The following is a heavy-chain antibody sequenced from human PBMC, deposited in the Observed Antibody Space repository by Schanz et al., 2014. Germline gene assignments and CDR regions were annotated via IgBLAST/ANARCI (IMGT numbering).Heavy chain of an antibody. CDR1: GFAFSSYG. V-gene: IGHV3-23*04. Sequence: EEQLVESGGGLVQPGGSLRLSCLASGFAFSSYGMNWLRQAPGKGLEWVSVIGVDGTTTYYADSVKGRFTISRDNSKNTLFLQMNSLRAEDTAVYYCARDHTTESYYSAGPPIDYWGQGTLXTVSS. CDR2: IGVDGTTT. J-gene: IGHJ4*02. CDR3: ARDHTTESYYSAGPPIDY. D-gene: IGHD1-26*01.